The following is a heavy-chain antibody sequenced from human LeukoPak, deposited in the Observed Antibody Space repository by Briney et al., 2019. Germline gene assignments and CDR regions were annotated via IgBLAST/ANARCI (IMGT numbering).Heavy chain of an antibody. V-gene: IGHV4-59*08. D-gene: IGHD2-15*01. J-gene: IGHJ4*02. Sequence: SETLSLTCTVSGGSISSYYRSWIRQPPGKGLEGIGYIYYSGSTNYNPSLKSRATIPVDTSKNQFSLNLSSVTAADTAVYYCARRGGNMVDDYWGQGTLVTVSS. CDR1: GGSISSYY. CDR2: IYYSGST. CDR3: ARRGGNMVDDY.